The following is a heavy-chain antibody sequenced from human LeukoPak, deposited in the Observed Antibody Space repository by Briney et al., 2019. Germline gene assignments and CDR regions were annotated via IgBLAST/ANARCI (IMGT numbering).Heavy chain of an antibody. CDR2: IYYSGST. D-gene: IGHD3-22*01. CDR3: ARAQKKYYYDSSGYYSRDYFDY. CDR1: GGSFSGYY. Sequence: SETLSLTCAVYGGSFSGYYWSWIRQPPGKGLEWIGYIYYSGSTNYNPSLKSRVTISVDTSKNQFSLKLSSVTAADTAVYYCARAQKKYYYDSSGYYSRDYFDYWGQGTLVTVSS. J-gene: IGHJ4*02. V-gene: IGHV4-59*01.